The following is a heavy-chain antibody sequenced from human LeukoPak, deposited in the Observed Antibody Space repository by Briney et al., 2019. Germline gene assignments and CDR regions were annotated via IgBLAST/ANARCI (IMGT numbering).Heavy chain of an antibody. CDR1: GFTFGSYA. Sequence: GGSLRLSCAASGFTFGSYAMTWVRQAPGRGLEWVSAISGRGDTTYYADSVKGRFTISRDNSKNMLYLQMNSLRVDDSAMYYCARGAPSSSWYDPYYYYYGMDVWGQGTTVTVSS. J-gene: IGHJ6*02. D-gene: IGHD6-13*01. CDR2: ISGRGDTT. CDR3: ARGAPSSSWYDPYYYYYGMDV. V-gene: IGHV3-23*01.